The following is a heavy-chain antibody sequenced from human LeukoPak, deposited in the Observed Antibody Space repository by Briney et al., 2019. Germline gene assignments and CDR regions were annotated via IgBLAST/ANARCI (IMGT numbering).Heavy chain of an antibody. Sequence: GGSLRLSCVASGFTVSSSYMSWVRQAPGKGLEWVSIIYGGGSTYSADSVKGRFTISRDNSKNTLYLQMNSLRAEDTAVYYCARYCSGGNCPPPWHGAQGPLVTVPS. CDR3: ARYCSGGNCPPPWH. CDR2: IYGGGST. V-gene: IGHV3-53*01. J-gene: IGHJ1*01. CDR1: GFTVSSSY. D-gene: IGHD2-15*01.